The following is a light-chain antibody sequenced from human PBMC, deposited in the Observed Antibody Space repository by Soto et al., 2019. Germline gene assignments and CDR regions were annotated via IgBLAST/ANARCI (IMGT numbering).Light chain of an antibody. Sequence: DIQMTQSPSSLSASVGDRVTITCRASQTISKYLNWYQHRPGKAPNLLISSASDLQTGVPSRFSGSGSGTDFTLTINSLQPEDSATYYCQQTSFPPLTFGGGTKVEI. CDR3: QQTSFPPLT. J-gene: IGKJ4*01. CDR1: QTISKY. CDR2: SAS. V-gene: IGKV1-39*01.